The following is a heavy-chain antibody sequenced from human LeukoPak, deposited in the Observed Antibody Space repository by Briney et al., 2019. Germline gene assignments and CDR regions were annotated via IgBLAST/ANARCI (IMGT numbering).Heavy chain of an antibody. D-gene: IGHD3-22*01. CDR2: IYYSGGT. J-gene: IGHJ4*02. V-gene: IGHV4-59*08. CDR1: GGSISSLY. Sequence: PSETLSLTCTVSGGSISSLYWGWIRQPPGKGLEWIGYIYYSGGTDYNPSLKSRVTMSVDTSKNQFSLKLNSVTAADTAVYYCARYNYEASGYYYLFDYWGQGTLVTVSS. CDR3: ARYNYEASGYYYLFDY.